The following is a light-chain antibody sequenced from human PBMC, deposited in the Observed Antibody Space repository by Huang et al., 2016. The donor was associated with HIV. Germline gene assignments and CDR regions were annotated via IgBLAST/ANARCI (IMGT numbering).Light chain of an antibody. CDR2: WAS. Sequence: DIVMTQSPDSLAVSLGERATINCKSSPSVLSRPSNTTSLAWYQQRPGQSPTLLIYWASTRQAGVPDRFSGSGSGTHFTLTSSSLQAEDVAFYYCQQYFISPPTFGQGTKLEI. CDR1: PSVLSRPSNTTS. J-gene: IGKJ2*01. V-gene: IGKV4-1*01. CDR3: QQYFISPPT.